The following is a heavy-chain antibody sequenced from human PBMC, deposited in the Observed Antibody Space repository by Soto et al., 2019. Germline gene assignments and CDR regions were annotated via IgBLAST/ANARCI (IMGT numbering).Heavy chain of an antibody. CDR2: IIPIFGTA. CDR1: GGTFSSYA. J-gene: IGHJ4*02. D-gene: IGHD6-19*01. Sequence: EASVKVSCKASGGTFSSYAISWVRQAPGQGLEWMGGIIPIFGTANYAQKFQGRVTITADKSTSTAYMELRSLRSEDTAVYYCARDRGSSGWSDYWGQGTLVTVS. V-gene: IGHV1-69*06. CDR3: ARDRGSSGWSDY.